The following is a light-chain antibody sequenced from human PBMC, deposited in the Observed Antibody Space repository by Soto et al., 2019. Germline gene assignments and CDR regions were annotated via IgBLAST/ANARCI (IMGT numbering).Light chain of an antibody. CDR1: QSLLYNNTYNY. Sequence: EILMTQSPLTLPVTPGEPASISCRSSQSLLYNNTYNYLDWYVQKPGQSPQLLIYFGSNRAPGVPDRFSGSGSGTDFTLKINRVEAEDVGTYYCMQALQSLTFGQGTRLEIK. CDR2: FGS. CDR3: MQALQSLT. J-gene: IGKJ5*01. V-gene: IGKV2-28*01.